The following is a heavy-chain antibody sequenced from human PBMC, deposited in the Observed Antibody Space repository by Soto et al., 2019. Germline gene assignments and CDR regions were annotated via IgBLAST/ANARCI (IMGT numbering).Heavy chain of an antibody. CDR2: TYYRSKWYN. J-gene: IGHJ6*02. CDR1: GDSVSSNSAA. D-gene: IGHD2-2*01. V-gene: IGHV6-1*01. CDR3: GRRAGYCSSSSCYGLYYCYGMAV. Sequence: SQTLSLTCAISGDSVSSNSAAWNWVRQSPSRGLEWLGRTYYRSKWYNDYAVSVKSRITINPDTSKNQFSLQLNSVTPEDTAVYYCGRRAGYCSSSSCYGLYYCYGMAVWGRGTSVTGS.